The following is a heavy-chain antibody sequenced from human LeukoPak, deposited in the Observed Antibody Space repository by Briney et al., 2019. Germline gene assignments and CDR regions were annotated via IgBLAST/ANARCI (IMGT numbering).Heavy chain of an antibody. J-gene: IGHJ3*02. Sequence: GGSLRLSCAASGFTVSSNYMSWVRQAPGKGLEWVSIFYSGGSTYYADSVKGRFTISRANSKNTLYLQMNSLRAEDTAVYYCARAQETTSDFDAFDIWGQGTMVTVSS. V-gene: IGHV3-66*01. CDR1: GFTVSSNY. CDR2: FYSGGST. CDR3: ARAQETTSDFDAFDI. D-gene: IGHD1-7*01.